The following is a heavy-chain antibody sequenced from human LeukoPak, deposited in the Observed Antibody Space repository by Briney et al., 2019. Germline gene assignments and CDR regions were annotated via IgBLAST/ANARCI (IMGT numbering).Heavy chain of an antibody. Sequence: GGSLRLSCAASGFTFSNYGMSWVRQAPGKGLEWVSTITGSGGSTYYADSVKGRFTISSDNSKNTLYLQINSLRAEDTAVYYCAKGTGNYVRWFDPWGQGTLVTVSS. J-gene: IGHJ5*02. CDR2: ITGSGGST. V-gene: IGHV3-23*01. D-gene: IGHD3-16*01. CDR1: GFTFSNYG. CDR3: AKGTGNYVRWFDP.